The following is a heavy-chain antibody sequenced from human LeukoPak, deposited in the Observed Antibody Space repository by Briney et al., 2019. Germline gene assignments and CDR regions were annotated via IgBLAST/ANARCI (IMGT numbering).Heavy chain of an antibody. D-gene: IGHD2-2*01. CDR2: IYHSGST. V-gene: IGHV4-38-2*01. J-gene: IGHJ4*02. Sequence: PSETLSLTCAVSGYSISSGYYWGWIRQPPGKGLEWIGSIYHSGSTYYNPSLKSRVTISVDTSKNQFSLKLSSVTAADTAVYYCARLVVVPAARLHYFDYWGQGTLVTVSS. CDR1: GYSISSGYY. CDR3: ARLVVVPAARLHYFDY.